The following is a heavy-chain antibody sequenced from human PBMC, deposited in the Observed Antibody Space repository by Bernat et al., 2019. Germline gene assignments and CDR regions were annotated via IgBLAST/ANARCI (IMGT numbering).Heavy chain of an antibody. CDR2: ILGGGST. Sequence: EVQLVETGGGLIQPGGSLRLSCAASGFTVSSYYMNWVRQAPGKGLEWVSIILGGGSTFYTDSVKSRFTISRDSSRNTLYLQMNSLRAEDTAVYYCARDPYSTGYFDFWGQGILVTVSS. CDR3: ARDPYSTGYFDF. D-gene: IGHD6-19*01. J-gene: IGHJ4*02. CDR1: GFTVSSYY. V-gene: IGHV3-53*02.